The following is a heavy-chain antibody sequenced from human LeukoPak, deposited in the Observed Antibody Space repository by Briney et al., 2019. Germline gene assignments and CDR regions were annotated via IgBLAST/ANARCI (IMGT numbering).Heavy chain of an antibody. Sequence: PSETLSLTCAVYGGSFSGYYWSWIRQPPGKGLEWIGEINHSGSTNYNPSLKSRVTISVDTSKNQFSLKLSSVTAADTAVYYCARHGEGDYGDYAPDYWGQGTLVTVSS. J-gene: IGHJ4*02. CDR3: ARHGEGDYGDYAPDY. V-gene: IGHV4-34*01. CDR1: GGSFSGYY. CDR2: INHSGST. D-gene: IGHD4-17*01.